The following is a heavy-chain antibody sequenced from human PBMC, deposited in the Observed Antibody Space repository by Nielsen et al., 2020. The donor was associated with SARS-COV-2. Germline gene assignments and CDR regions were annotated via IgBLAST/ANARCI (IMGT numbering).Heavy chain of an antibody. D-gene: IGHD3-10*01. CDR2: IYHSGST. CDR1: GGSISSSNW. CDR3: ARAGVLLWFGELLPTPYYFDY. V-gene: IGHV4-4*02. J-gene: IGHJ4*02. Sequence: SETLSLTCAVSGGSISSSNWWSWVRQPPGKGLEWIGEIYHSGSTNYNPSLKSRVTISVDKSKNQFSLKLSSVTAADTAVYYCARAGVLLWFGELLPTPYYFDYWGQGTLVTVSS.